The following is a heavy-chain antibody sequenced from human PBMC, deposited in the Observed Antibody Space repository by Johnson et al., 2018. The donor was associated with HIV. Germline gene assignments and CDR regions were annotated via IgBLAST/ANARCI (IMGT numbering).Heavy chain of an antibody. J-gene: IGHJ3*02. D-gene: IGHD3-22*01. CDR2: IYSGGST. CDR3: ARGAYYYDSSGGNDAFDI. Sequence: MLLVESGGGVVQPGGSLRLSCAVSGFTVKSNYINWVRQAPGKGLECVSGIYSGGSTYYADSVKGRFTISRDNSKNTLYLQMNSLRAEDTALYYCARGAYYYDSSGGNDAFDIWGRGTMVTVSS. CDR1: GFTVKSNY. V-gene: IGHV3-66*01.